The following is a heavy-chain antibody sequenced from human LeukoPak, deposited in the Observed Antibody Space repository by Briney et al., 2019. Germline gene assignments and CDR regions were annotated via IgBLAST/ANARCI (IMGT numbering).Heavy chain of an antibody. Sequence: GGSLRLSCAASGFTFSSYGMHWIRQAPGKGLEWVAFIRYDGSNKYYADSVKGRFTISRDNSKNTLYLQMNSLRAEDTAVYYCAKARSVSSEGGYYFDYWGQGTLVTVSS. CDR2: IRYDGSNK. J-gene: IGHJ4*02. V-gene: IGHV3-30*02. CDR3: AKARSVSSEGGYYFDY. D-gene: IGHD6-19*01. CDR1: GFTFSSYG.